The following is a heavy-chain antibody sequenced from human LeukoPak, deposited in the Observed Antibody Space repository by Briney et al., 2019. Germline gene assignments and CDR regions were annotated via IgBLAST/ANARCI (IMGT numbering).Heavy chain of an antibody. CDR3: AREPRGSGSYYNGGFDY. Sequence: PAETLSLTCTVSGVSISSYYWRWVRQPPGKGLEWVGYICNCGRTNYNRALKRGVTISVDTSMNLCSLKLSAVTAADTAGYYCAREPRGSGSYYNGGFDYWGQGTLVTVSS. J-gene: IGHJ4*02. CDR2: ICNCGRT. D-gene: IGHD3-10*01. V-gene: IGHV4-59*01. CDR1: GVSISSYY.